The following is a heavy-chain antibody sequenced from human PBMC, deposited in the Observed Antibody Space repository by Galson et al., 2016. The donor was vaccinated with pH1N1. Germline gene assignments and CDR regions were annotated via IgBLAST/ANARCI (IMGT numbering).Heavy chain of an antibody. V-gene: IGHV3-23*01. CDR3: ARERDLGTSTPDDFDY. Sequence: SLRLSCAASGFTFSSYSMTWVRQAPGKGLEWVSIISGSSDATFYADSVRGRFTISRDSSKNTLYLQMNGLRGDDTAVYYCARERDLGTSTPDDFDYWGQGTLVTVSS. CDR2: ISGSSDAT. CDR1: GFTFSSYS. J-gene: IGHJ4*02.